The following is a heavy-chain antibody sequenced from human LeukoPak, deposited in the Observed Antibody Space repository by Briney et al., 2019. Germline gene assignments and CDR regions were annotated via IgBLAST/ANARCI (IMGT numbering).Heavy chain of an antibody. CDR1: GGSISSGTYF. D-gene: IGHD6-13*01. CDR2: IYTSGST. J-gene: IGHJ4*02. Sequence: SETLSLTCTVSGGSISSGTYFWTWIRQPAGKGLEWIGRIYTSGSTNYNPSLKSRVTISVDTSKNQFSLKLSSVTAADTAVYYCARVKYSSSWYRYFDYWGQGTLVTVSS. CDR3: ARVKYSSSWYRYFDY. V-gene: IGHV4-61*02.